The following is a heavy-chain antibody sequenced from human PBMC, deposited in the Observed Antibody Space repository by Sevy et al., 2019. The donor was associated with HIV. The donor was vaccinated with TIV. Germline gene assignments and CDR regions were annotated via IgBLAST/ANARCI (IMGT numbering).Heavy chain of an antibody. CDR3: AKIGYYYDSSGYYLFDY. J-gene: IGHJ4*02. Sequence: GGSLRLSCAASGFTFSSYAMSRVRQAPGKGLEWVSAISGSGGSTYYADSVKGRFTISRDNSKNTLYLQMNSLRAEDTAVYYCAKIGYYYDSSGYYLFDYWGQGTLVTVSS. V-gene: IGHV3-23*01. D-gene: IGHD3-22*01. CDR2: ISGSGGST. CDR1: GFTFSSYA.